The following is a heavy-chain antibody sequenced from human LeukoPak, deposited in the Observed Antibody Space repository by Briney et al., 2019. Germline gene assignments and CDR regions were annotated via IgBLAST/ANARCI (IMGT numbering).Heavy chain of an antibody. CDR3: ARHHSFGSGNYNV. CDR2: IYASGST. Sequence: PSETLSLTCTVSDGSINSYFWSWIRQPAGKGLEYIGRIYASGSTNYNPSLKSRVTMSVDTSKNQFSLKLSSVTAADTAVYYCARHHSFGSGNYNVWGQGTTVTVSS. V-gene: IGHV4-4*07. D-gene: IGHD3-10*01. CDR1: DGSINSYF. J-gene: IGHJ6*02.